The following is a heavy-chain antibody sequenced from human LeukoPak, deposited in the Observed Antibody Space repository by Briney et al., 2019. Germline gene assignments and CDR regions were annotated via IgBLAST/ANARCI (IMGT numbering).Heavy chain of an antibody. D-gene: IGHD5-18*01. CDR1: GGSISSYY. V-gene: IGHV4-59*01. CDR3: GSTQLWSPLFDY. Sequence: SETLSLTCTVSGGSISSYYWSWIRQPPGKGLEWIGYIYYSGNTNYNPSLKSRVTISVDTSKNQFSLRLSSVTAADTAVYYCGSTQLWSPLFDYWGQGTLVTVSS. J-gene: IGHJ4*02. CDR2: IYYSGNT.